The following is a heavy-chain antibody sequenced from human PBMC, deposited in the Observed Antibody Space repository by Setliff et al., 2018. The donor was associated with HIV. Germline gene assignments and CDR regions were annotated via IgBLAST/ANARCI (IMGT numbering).Heavy chain of an antibody. V-gene: IGHV4-59*08. CDR3: ARQRVTSSGYYYDGMDV. J-gene: IGHJ6*02. CDR2: MYYSGST. D-gene: IGHD3-3*01. CDR1: GGSISSHY. Sequence: PSETLSLTCTVSGGSISSHYWSWIRQPPGKGLEWIGYMYYSGSTNYNPSLKSRVTISVDPSKNQFSLRLTSVTPADTAVYYCARQRVTSSGYYYDGMDVWGQGTTVTVSS.